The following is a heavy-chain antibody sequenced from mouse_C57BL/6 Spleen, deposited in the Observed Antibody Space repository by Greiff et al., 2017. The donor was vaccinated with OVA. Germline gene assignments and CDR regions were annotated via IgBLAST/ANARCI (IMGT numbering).Heavy chain of an antibody. CDR3: ARYTTVVADWYFDV. J-gene: IGHJ1*03. Sequence: QVQLQQPGAELVMPGASVKLSCKASGYTFTSYWMHWVKQRPGQGLEWIGAIDPSDSYTNYNQKFKGKSTLTVDTSSSTAYMQLSSLTSEDSAVYYCARYTTVVADWYFDVWGTGTTVTVSS. V-gene: IGHV1-69*01. CDR2: IDPSDSYT. D-gene: IGHD1-1*01. CDR1: GYTFTSYW.